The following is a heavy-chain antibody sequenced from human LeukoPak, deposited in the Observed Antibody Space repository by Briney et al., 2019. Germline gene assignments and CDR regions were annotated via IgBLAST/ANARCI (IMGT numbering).Heavy chain of an antibody. D-gene: IGHD3-22*01. CDR2: ISYDGSNK. CDR1: GLTFSSYG. CDR3: AKEDYYDREGMDV. J-gene: IGHJ6*02. V-gene: IGHV3-30*18. Sequence: GRSLRLSCAASGLTFSSYGLHWVRQAPGKGLETVAVISYDGSNKYYADSVKGRFTISRDNSKNTLYLQMNSLRAEDTAVYYCAKEDYYDREGMDVWGQGTTVTVSS.